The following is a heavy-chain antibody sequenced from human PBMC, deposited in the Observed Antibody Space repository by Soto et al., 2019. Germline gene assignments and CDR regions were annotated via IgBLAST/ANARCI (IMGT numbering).Heavy chain of an antibody. V-gene: IGHV3-7*01. Sequence: EVQLVESGGGLVQPGGSLRLSCAASGFTFSTYWMSWVRQAPGKGLEWVANINQDGSEKYYVDSVKGRFTISRDNAMNSLYLQMTSLRADDTAVYYCARARGWNIVIIPAASDYWGQGTLVTVSS. CDR2: INQDGSEK. CDR3: ARARGWNIVIIPAASDY. J-gene: IGHJ4*02. CDR1: GFTFSTYW. D-gene: IGHD2-2*01.